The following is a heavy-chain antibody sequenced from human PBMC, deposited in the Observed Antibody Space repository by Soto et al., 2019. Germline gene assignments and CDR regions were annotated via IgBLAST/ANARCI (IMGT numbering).Heavy chain of an antibody. Sequence: VSLRLSCAASGFTFNSYWMHWVRQVPGKGLVWVSRIDTDGSYTSYADSVKGRFTISRDNAKNTLYLQMNSLRAEDTAVYYCTKDTFGPRDYWGQGTLVTVSS. CDR1: GFTFNSYW. CDR2: IDTDGSYT. CDR3: TKDTFGPRDY. V-gene: IGHV3-74*01. J-gene: IGHJ4*02. D-gene: IGHD3-16*01.